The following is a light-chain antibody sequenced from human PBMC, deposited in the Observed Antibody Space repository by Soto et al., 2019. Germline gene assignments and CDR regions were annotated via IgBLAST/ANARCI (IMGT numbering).Light chain of an antibody. V-gene: IGKV1-5*03. Sequence: DIQMTQSPSTLSGSVGDRVTITCRASQTISSWLAWYQQKPGKAPKLLIYKASTLKSGVLSRFSGSGSGTEFTLTISSLQPDDFATYYCQHYNSYSEAFGQGTKGDTK. CDR3: QHYNSYSEA. CDR2: KAS. J-gene: IGKJ1*01. CDR1: QTISSW.